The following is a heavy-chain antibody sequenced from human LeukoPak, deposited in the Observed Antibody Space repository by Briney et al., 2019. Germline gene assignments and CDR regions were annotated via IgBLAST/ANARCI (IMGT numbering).Heavy chain of an antibody. CDR3: VRDNRSYNFDY. D-gene: IGHD1-26*01. Sequence: GSLRLSCAASGFTFSRYWMHWVRQAPGKGLVWVSCIKSDGSSTSTADSAEGRFTISRDNAKNTVYLQMNSLRAEDTAVYYCVRDNRSYNFDYWGQGTLVTVSS. CDR1: GFTFSRYW. J-gene: IGHJ4*02. CDR2: IKSDGSST. V-gene: IGHV3-74*01.